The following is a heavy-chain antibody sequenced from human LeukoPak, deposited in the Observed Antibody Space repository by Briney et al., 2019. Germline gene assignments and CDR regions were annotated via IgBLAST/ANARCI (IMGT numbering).Heavy chain of an antibody. J-gene: IGHJ4*02. CDR2: ISGSDGST. CDR3: AKEASPRAMVTGSDY. V-gene: IGHV3-23*01. D-gene: IGHD5-18*01. CDR1: GFTFSTYW. Sequence: GGSLRLSCAASGFTFSTYWMHRVRQAPGKGLVWVSGISGSDGSTYYADSVKGRFTISRDNSKNTLFVVMNSLRVEDTAVYYCAKEASPRAMVTGSDYWGQGTLVTVSS.